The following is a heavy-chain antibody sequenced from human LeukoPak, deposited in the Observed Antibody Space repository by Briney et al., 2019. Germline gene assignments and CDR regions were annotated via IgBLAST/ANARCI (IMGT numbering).Heavy chain of an antibody. V-gene: IGHV4-34*01. CDR3: ARGLGFGVVISLWYFDL. CDR1: GGSFSGYY. D-gene: IGHD3-3*01. Sequence: KPSETLSLTCAVYGGSFSGYYWSWIRQPPGKGLEWIGEINHSGSTNYNPSLKSRVTISVDTSKNQFSLKLSSVTAADTAVYYCARGLGFGVVISLWYFDLWGRGTLVTVSS. J-gene: IGHJ2*01. CDR2: INHSGST.